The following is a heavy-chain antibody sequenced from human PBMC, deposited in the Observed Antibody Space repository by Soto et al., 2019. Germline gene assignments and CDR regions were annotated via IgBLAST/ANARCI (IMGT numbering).Heavy chain of an antibody. V-gene: IGHV4-59*11. D-gene: IGHD2-2*01. J-gene: IGHJ4*02. CDR2: IYYSGST. CDR3: ARELTAAHAFDS. CDR1: GGSIRSHY. Sequence: SETLSLTCTVSGGSIRSHYWSWIRQPPGKGLEWIGYIYYSGSTNYNPSLKGRVTISIDTSKTHFSRILSSVTAADTAVYYCARELTAAHAFDSWGQGTLVTVSS.